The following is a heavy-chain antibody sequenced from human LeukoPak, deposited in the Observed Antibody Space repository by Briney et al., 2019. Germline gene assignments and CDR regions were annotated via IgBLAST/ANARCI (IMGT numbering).Heavy chain of an antibody. V-gene: IGHV3-23*01. CDR2: ISGSGGST. Sequence: QLGGSLRLSCAASGFTFSSYAMSWVRQAPGKGLEWVSAISGSGGSTYYADSVKGRFTISRDNSKNTLYLQMNSLRAEDTAVYYCAKVGTEGYSYGYYFDYWGQGTLVTVSS. J-gene: IGHJ4*02. D-gene: IGHD5-18*01. CDR3: AKVGTEGYSYGYYFDY. CDR1: GFTFSSYA.